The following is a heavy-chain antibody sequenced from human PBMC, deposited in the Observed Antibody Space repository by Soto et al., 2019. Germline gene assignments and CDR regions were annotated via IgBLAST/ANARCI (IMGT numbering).Heavy chain of an antibody. Sequence: PSVTLALSCTIAGGSIRSHCWSWIRPTPGKGLEWIGYIYYSGSTNYNPSLKSRVTISVDTSKNQFSLKLSSVTAADTAVYYCAEDSILGVATPMAYWVQGTLVTVCS. V-gene: IGHV4-59*11. CDR2: IYYSGST. CDR1: GGSIRSHC. CDR3: AEDSILGVATPMAY. D-gene: IGHD3-3*02. J-gene: IGHJ4*02.